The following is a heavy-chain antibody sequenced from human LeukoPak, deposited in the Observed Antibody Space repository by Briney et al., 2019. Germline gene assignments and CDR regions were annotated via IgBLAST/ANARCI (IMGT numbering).Heavy chain of an antibody. CDR3: ARVRLEKVRAYYGMDV. V-gene: IGHV4-30-4*01. Sequence: PSETLSLTCIVSGASTSSVDYYWTWIRQTPGEGLEWIGFIYHNGNTQYNPSLKSAITISIDTSKNQFSLTLSSVTAADTAVYYCARVRLEKVRAYYGMDVWGQGTTVTVSS. CDR1: GASTSSVDYY. CDR2: IYHNGNT. D-gene: IGHD2-2*01. J-gene: IGHJ6*02.